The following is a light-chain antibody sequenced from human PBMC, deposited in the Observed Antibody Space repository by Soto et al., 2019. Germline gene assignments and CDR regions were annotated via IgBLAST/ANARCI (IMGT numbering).Light chain of an antibody. CDR1: QGIRND. Sequence: DIQMPQFPSSPSASVGDRVTITCRASQGIRNDLGWYQQKPGKAPKRLIYAASSLQSGVPSRFSGSGSGTGFTLAISSLQPEDSATFYCLQHSTCPLTFGKGTKVEIK. CDR3: LQHSTCPLT. J-gene: IGKJ1*01. V-gene: IGKV1-17*01. CDR2: AAS.